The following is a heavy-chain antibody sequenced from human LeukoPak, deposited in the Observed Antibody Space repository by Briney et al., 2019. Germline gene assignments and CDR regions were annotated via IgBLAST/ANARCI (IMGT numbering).Heavy chain of an antibody. CDR1: GFTFSSYA. CDR2: ISGSGGST. CDR3: AKDHAYQYYYDSSGSPIDAFDI. D-gene: IGHD3-22*01. V-gene: IGHV3-23*01. J-gene: IGHJ3*02. Sequence: GGSLRLSCAASGFTFSSYAMSWVRQAPGKGLEWVSAISGSGGSTYYADSVKGRFTISRDNSKNTLYLQMNSLRAEDTAVYYCAKDHAYQYYYDSSGSPIDAFDIWGQGTMVTFSS.